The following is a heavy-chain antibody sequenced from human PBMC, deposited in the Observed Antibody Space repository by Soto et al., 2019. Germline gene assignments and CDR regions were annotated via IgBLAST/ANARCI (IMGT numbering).Heavy chain of an antibody. Sequence: SGPTLVDPTQTLTLTCTFSGFSLSTSGMRVSWIRQPPGKALEWLARIDWDDDKFYSPSLKARFTTSKNAAKTQVGLTMTNMDPVDTASSYCARILAGAGADGLDVWGQGTTVAVS. CDR3: ARILAGAGADGLDV. J-gene: IGHJ6*02. CDR2: IDWDDDK. V-gene: IGHV2-70*04. D-gene: IGHD1-26*01. CDR1: GFSLSTSGMR.